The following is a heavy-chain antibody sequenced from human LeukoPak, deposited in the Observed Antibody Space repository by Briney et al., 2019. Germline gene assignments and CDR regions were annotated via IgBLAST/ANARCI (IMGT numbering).Heavy chain of an antibody. CDR1: EFSFSSYS. Sequence: GGSLRLSCLASEFSFSSYSMNWVRQAPGKGLEWISYISHGSHTIYYADSVKGRFTISRDNSKNSLFLQMNSLRVEDTAVYYCARDRGYFDYWGQGTLVSVSS. CDR3: ARDRGYFDY. V-gene: IGHV3-48*04. J-gene: IGHJ4*03. CDR2: ISHGSHTI.